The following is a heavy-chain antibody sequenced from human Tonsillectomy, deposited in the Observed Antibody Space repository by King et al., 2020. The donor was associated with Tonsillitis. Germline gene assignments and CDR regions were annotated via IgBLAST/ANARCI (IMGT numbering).Heavy chain of an antibody. CDR1: GYTFTSYG. CDR3: ARDFRVSWRDSSSGKGAYDI. J-gene: IGHJ3*02. CDR2: ISAYNGNT. D-gene: IGHD6-13*01. Sequence: QLVQSGAEVKKPGASVKVSCKASGYTFTSYGISWVRQAPGQGLEWMGWISAYNGNTNYAKKLQGRVTMTTDTSTSTAYMEMRSLRSDDTAVYYCARDFRVSWRDSSSGKGAYDIWGQGTMVTVSS. V-gene: IGHV1-18*04.